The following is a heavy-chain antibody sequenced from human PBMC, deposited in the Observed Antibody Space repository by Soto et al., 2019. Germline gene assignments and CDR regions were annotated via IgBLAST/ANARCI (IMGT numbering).Heavy chain of an antibody. J-gene: IGHJ4*02. CDR2: IYYSGST. D-gene: IGHD4-17*01. V-gene: IGHV4-30-4*01. CDR3: ARDRNYGGNFDY. Sequence: SETLSLTCTVPCGSIRSGDYYWSWIRQPPGKGLEWIGYIYYSGSTYYNPSLKSRVTISVDTSKNQFSLKLSSVTAADTAVYYCARDRNYGGNFDYWGQGTLVTVS. CDR1: CGSIRSGDYY.